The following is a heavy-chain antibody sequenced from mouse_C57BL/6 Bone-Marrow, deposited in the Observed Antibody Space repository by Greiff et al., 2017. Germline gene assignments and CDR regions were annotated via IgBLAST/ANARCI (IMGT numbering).Heavy chain of an antibody. Sequence: VQLQQPGAELVKPGASVKLSCKASGYTFTSYWMQWVKQRPGQGLEWIGEIDPSDSYTNYNQKFKGKATLTVDTSSSTAYMQLSSLTSEDSAVYYCARTEFYGYFDYWGQGTTLTVSS. D-gene: IGHD1-1*01. V-gene: IGHV1-50*01. CDR1: GYTFTSYW. J-gene: IGHJ2*01. CDR3: ARTEFYGYFDY. CDR2: IDPSDSYT.